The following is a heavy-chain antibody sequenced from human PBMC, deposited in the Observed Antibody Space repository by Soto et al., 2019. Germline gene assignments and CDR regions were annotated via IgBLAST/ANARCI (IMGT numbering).Heavy chain of an antibody. Sequence: GGSLRLSCASSVFTFSSYAMSWVRQAPGKGLEWVSAISGSGGSTYYADSVKGRFTISRDNSKNTLYLQMNSLRAEDTAVYYCAKRPPYYDSSGYYYPLDYWGQGTLVTVSS. D-gene: IGHD3-22*01. CDR3: AKRPPYYDSSGYYYPLDY. V-gene: IGHV3-23*01. J-gene: IGHJ4*02. CDR1: VFTFSSYA. CDR2: ISGSGGST.